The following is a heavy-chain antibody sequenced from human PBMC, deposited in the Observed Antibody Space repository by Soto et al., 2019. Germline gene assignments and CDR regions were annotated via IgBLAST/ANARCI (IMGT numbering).Heavy chain of an antibody. CDR1: GGSISSYY. CDR2: IYYSGST. D-gene: IGHD4-17*01. J-gene: IGHJ6*03. Sequence: SETLSLTCTVSGGSISSYYWSWIRQPPGKGLEWIGYIYYSGSTNYNPSLKSRVTISVDTSKNQFSLKLSSVTAADTAVYYCARGTSGQDYYYYYMDVWGKGTTVTVSS. V-gene: IGHV4-59*01. CDR3: ARGTSGQDYYYYYMDV.